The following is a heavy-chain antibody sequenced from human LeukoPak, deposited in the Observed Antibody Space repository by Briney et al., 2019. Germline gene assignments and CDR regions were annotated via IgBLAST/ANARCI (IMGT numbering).Heavy chain of an antibody. V-gene: IGHV4-34*01. CDR1: GGSISGYY. J-gene: IGHJ4*02. CDR3: ARGDVISITRFRPRPYLDY. Sequence: SETLSLTCTVSGGSISGYYWSWIRQPPGKGLEWIGEVTHRGNSKYNPSLKSRVTMSVDTSKNQFSLEMRSVTAADTAVYYCARGDVISITRFRPRPYLDYWGQGTLVTVSS. CDR2: VTHRGNS. D-gene: IGHD1-20*01.